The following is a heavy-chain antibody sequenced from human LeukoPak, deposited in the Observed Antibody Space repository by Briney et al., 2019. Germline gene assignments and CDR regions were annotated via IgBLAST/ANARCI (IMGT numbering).Heavy chain of an antibody. Sequence: RAGGSLRLSCAASGFTFSSYGMHWVRQAPGKGLEWVAFIPFDESNIYYADSVKGRFTISRDNSKNTLYLQMNSLRAEDTAVYYCAKVRFAGAVAGTEDYWGQGTLVTVSS. V-gene: IGHV3-30*02. CDR3: AKVRFAGAVAGTEDY. D-gene: IGHD6-19*01. J-gene: IGHJ4*02. CDR1: GFTFSSYG. CDR2: IPFDESNI.